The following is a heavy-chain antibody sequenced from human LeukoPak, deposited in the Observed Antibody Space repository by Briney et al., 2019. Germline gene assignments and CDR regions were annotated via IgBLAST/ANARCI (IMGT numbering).Heavy chain of an antibody. Sequence: SETLSLTCTVSGGSISSYYWSWIRQPPGKGLEWIGYIYYSGSTNYNPSLKSRVTISVDTPKNQFSLKLSSVTAADTAVYYCARDTTVVKGAFDIWGQGTMVTVSS. J-gene: IGHJ3*02. V-gene: IGHV4-59*01. CDR2: IYYSGST. CDR3: ARDTTVVKGAFDI. CDR1: GGSISSYY. D-gene: IGHD4-23*01.